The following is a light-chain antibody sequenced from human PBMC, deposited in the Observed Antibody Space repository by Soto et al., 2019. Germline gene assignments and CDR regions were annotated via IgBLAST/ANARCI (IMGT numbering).Light chain of an antibody. CDR2: GAS. V-gene: IGKV3-20*01. CDR1: QSVSSSY. J-gene: IGKJ1*01. Sequence: EIVLTQSPGTLSLSPGERATLSCRASQSVSSSYLAWYQQKPGQAPRLLIYGASSRATGIPDRFSGSGSGTDFPLTISRLEPEDFAVYYCQQYGSSPPWPFGQGTKVEIK. CDR3: QQYGSSPPWP.